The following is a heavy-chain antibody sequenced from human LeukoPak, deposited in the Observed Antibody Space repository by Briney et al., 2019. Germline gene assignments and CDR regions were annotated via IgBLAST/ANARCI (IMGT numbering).Heavy chain of an antibody. D-gene: IGHD3-3*01. V-gene: IGHV3-23*01. CDR3: AKASEYDFWSGYPTPALDY. Sequence: GGSLRLSCAASGSTFSSYAMSWVRQAPGKGLEWVSAISGSGGSTYYADSVKGRFTISRDNSKNTLYLQMNSLRAEDTAVYYCAKASEYDFWSGYPTPALDYWGQGTLVTVSS. CDR2: ISGSGGST. CDR1: GSTFSSYA. J-gene: IGHJ4*02.